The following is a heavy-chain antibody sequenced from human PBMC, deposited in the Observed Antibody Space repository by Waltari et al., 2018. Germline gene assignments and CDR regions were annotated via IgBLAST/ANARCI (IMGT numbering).Heavy chain of an antibody. CDR1: GYTFTSYA. J-gene: IGHJ4*02. Sequence: QVQLVQSGAEVKKPGASVKVSCKASGYTFTSYAMHWVRQAPGQRLEWMGWINAGNGKTKYSQEFQGRVTITRDTSASTAYMERSSLRSEDMAVYYCARDRTYYDILTGYEAFDYWGQGTLVTVSS. CDR2: INAGNGKT. CDR3: ARDRTYYDILTGYEAFDY. V-gene: IGHV1-3*03. D-gene: IGHD3-9*01.